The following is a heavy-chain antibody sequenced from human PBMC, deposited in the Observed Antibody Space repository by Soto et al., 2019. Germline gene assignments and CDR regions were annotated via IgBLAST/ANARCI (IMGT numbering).Heavy chain of an antibody. CDR2: IYYSGST. CDR1: GGSISSGGYY. J-gene: IGHJ3*02. CDR3: ASAKETIARLGYYYDSSGYHRPRAHDAFDI. D-gene: IGHD3-22*01. Sequence: SETLSLTCTVSGGSISSGGYYWSWIRQHPGKGLEWIGYIYYSGSTYYNPSLKSRVTISVDTSKNQFSLKLSSVTAADTAVYYCASAKETIARLGYYYDSSGYHRPRAHDAFDIWGPATILTLSS. V-gene: IGHV4-31*03.